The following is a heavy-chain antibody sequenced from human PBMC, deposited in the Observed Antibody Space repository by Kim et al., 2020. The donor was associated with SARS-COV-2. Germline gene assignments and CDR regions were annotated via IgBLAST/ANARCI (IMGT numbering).Heavy chain of an antibody. CDR2: ISDRGART. J-gene: IGHJ4*02. CDR1: GFTFSSYA. CDR3: EASDY. V-gene: IGHV3-23*01. Sequence: GGSLRLSCAASGFTFSSYAMSWARQPPGRGRGWVATISDRGARTHYADSGGGRFTISRDNSKSTLFLQMNSLRAEDTAVYYCEASDYWGQGSLVTVSS.